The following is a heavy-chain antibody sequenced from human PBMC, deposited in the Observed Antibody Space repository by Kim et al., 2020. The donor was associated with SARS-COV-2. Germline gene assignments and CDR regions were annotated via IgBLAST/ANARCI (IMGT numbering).Heavy chain of an antibody. CDR3: ARDQLEPTFGHYYYYGMDV. Sequence: GGSLRLSCAASGFTFSSYAMHWVRQAPGKGLEYVSAISSNGGSTYYANSVKGRFTISRDNSKNTLYLHMGSLRAEDMAVYYCARDQLEPTFGHYYYYGMDVWGQGTTVTVSS. D-gene: IGHD1-1*01. J-gene: IGHJ6*02. CDR2: ISSNGGST. CDR1: GFTFSSYA. V-gene: IGHV3-64*01.